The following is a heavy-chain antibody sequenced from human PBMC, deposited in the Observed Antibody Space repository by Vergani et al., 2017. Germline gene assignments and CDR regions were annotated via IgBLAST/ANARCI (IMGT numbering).Heavy chain of an antibody. Sequence: EVQPVESGGGLVKPGGSLRLSCAASGFTFSSYSMNWVRQAPGKGLEWVSYISSSSSTIYYADSVKGRFTISRDNAKNSLYLQMNSLRAEDTAVYYCARVSRIDKTYYYDSSGYYYDYWGQGTLVTVSS. CDR1: GFTFSSYS. D-gene: IGHD3-22*01. V-gene: IGHV3-48*01. J-gene: IGHJ4*02. CDR3: ARVSRIDKTYYYDSSGYYYDY. CDR2: ISSSSSTI.